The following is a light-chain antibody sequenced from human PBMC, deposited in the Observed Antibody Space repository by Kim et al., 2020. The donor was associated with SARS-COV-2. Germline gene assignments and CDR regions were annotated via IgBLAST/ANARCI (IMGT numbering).Light chain of an antibody. CDR3: QAWDSSIVV. J-gene: IGLJ2*01. V-gene: IGLV3-1*01. CDR1: KLGDKY. CDR2: QDS. Sequence: SYELTQPPSVSVSPGQTASLPCSGDKLGDKYACWYQQKPGQSPVLVIYQDSKRPSGIPERFSGSNSGNTATLTISGTQAMDEADYYCQAWDSSIVVFGGGTKLTVL.